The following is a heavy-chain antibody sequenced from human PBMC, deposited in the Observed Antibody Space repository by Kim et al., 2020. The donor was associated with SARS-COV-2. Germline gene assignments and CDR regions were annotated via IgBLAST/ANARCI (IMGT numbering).Heavy chain of an antibody. CDR1: GFTVSSNY. CDR2: IYSGGST. V-gene: IGHV3-53*01. Sequence: GGSLRLSCVASGFTVSSNYMSWVRQAPGKGLEWVSVIYSGGSTYYADSVKGRFTISRDNSKNTLYLQMNSLRAEDTAVYYCARVPPDGYNYYPGYFDYWGQGTLVTVSS. J-gene: IGHJ4*02. CDR3: ARVPPDGYNYYPGYFDY. D-gene: IGHD5-12*01.